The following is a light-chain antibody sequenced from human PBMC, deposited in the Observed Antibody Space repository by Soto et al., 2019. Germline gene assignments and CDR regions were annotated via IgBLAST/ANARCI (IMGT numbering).Light chain of an antibody. CDR1: EFISDW. V-gene: IGKV1-5*01. CDR3: QHYNSYSRA. Sequence: DVQMTQSRSTLSASVGDRVTMTCRASEFISDWLAWYQQKPGQAPKLLIYDASTLESGVPGRFSGSGVGTHFTLTISGLQPEDFATYHCQHYNSYSRAFGQGTKVEI. CDR2: DAS. J-gene: IGKJ1*01.